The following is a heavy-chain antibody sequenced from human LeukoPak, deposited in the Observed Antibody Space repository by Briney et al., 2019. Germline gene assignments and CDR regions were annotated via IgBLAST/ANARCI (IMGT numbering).Heavy chain of an antibody. J-gene: IGHJ4*02. V-gene: IGHV3-64*01. CDR3: ARGGGAVAGLDY. CDR2: ISSNGGST. Sequence: PGGSLRLSCAASGFTFSSYAMHWVRQAPGKGLEYVSAISSNGGSTYYANSVKGRFTISRDNSKNTLYLQMGSLRAEDMAVYYCARGGGAVAGLDYWGQGTLVTVSS. D-gene: IGHD6-19*01. CDR1: GFTFSSYA.